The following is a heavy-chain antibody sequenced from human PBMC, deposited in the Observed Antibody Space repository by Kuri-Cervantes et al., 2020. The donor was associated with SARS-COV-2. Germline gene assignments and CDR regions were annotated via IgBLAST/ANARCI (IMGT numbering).Heavy chain of an antibody. CDR2: ISWNSGSI. CDR3: ARDGPAFRGYSYGYGGNDY. Sequence: SLKISCAASGFTFDDYAMHWVRQAPGKGLEWVSGISWNSGSIGYADSVKGRFTISRDNAKNSLYLQMNSLRAEDTAVYYCARDGPAFRGYSYGYGGNDYWGQGTLVTVSS. V-gene: IGHV3-9*01. D-gene: IGHD5-18*01. CDR1: GFTFDDYA. J-gene: IGHJ4*02.